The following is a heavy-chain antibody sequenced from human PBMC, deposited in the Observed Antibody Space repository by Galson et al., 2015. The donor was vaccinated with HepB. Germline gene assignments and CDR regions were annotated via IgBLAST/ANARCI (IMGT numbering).Heavy chain of an antibody. J-gene: IGHJ4*02. D-gene: IGHD6-13*01. CDR2: TYSGGST. V-gene: IGHV3-53*04. CDR3: ARSRSSWYWYFDY. CDR1: GFTVSSNY. Sequence: SLRLSCAASGFTVSSNYMSWVRQAPGKGLEWVSVTYSGGSTYYADSVKGRFTISRHNSKNTLYLQMNSLRAEDTAVYYCARSRSSWYWYFDYWGQGTQVTVSS.